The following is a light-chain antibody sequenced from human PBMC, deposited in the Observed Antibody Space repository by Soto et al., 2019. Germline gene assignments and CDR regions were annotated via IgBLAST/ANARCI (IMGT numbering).Light chain of an antibody. Sequence: ETGLTQSPGTLSLSPGERATLSCRASQSVSSSFLAWYQQKPGQAPRLLIFGAYSRATAIPDRFSGSGSGTDFTLTISRLEREDFAVYYCQQYGSSPYTFGQGTKLEIK. CDR3: QQYGSSPYT. V-gene: IGKV3-20*01. CDR2: GAY. CDR1: QSVSSSF. J-gene: IGKJ2*01.